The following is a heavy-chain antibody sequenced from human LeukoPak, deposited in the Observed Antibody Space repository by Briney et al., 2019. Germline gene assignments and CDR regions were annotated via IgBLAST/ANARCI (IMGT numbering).Heavy chain of an antibody. CDR3: ARVAPSSSWYTAFHI. CDR2: IIPIFGTA. CDR1: GGTFSSYA. J-gene: IGHJ3*02. D-gene: IGHD6-13*01. V-gene: IGHV1-69*05. Sequence: VASVKVSCKASGGTFSSYAISWVRQAPGQGLEWKGRIIPIFGTANYAQKFQGRVTITTDESTSTAYMELSSLRSEDTAVYYCARVAPSSSWYTAFHIWGQGTMVTVSS.